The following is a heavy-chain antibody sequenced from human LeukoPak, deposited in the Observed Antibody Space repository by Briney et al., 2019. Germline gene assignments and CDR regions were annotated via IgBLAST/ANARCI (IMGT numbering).Heavy chain of an antibody. J-gene: IGHJ4*02. V-gene: IGHV3-23*01. CDR1: GFTFSSYG. CDR3: ARRRDSGSLQHFDY. CDR2: ISGSGGST. D-gene: IGHD1-26*01. Sequence: GGSLRLSCAASGFTFSSYGMSWVRQAPGKGLEWVSAISGSGGSTYYADSVKGRFTISRDNSKNTLYLQMNSLRAEDTAVYYCARRRDSGSLQHFDYWGQGSLVTVSS.